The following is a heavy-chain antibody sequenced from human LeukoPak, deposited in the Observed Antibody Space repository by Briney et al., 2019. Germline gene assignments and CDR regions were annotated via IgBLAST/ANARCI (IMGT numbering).Heavy chain of an antibody. CDR1: GGSISISSYY. CDR2: VFYSGKT. J-gene: IGHJ4*02. D-gene: IGHD6-25*01. CDR3: ARGAKSSGF. V-gene: IGHV4-61*01. Sequence: PSETLSLTCTVSGGSISISSYYWSWIRQSPGKGLEWIGYVFYSGKTDYSPSLRSRVTISVDLSKNQFFLRLTSVTAADTAVYYCARGAKSSGFWGQGTLVTVSS.